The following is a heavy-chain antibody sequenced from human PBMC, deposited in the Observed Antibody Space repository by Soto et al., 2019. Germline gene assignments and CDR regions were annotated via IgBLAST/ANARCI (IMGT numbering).Heavy chain of an antibody. Sequence: SETLSLTCTVSGGSISSYYWSWIRQPAGKGLEWIGRIYTSGSTNYNPSLKSRVTMSVDTSKNQFSLKLSSVTAADTAVYYCARDPTVGGYRGDYYYGMDVWGQGTTVTVSS. CDR2: IYTSGST. J-gene: IGHJ6*02. CDR1: GGSISSYY. CDR3: ARDPTVGGYRGDYYYGMDV. D-gene: IGHD5-18*01. V-gene: IGHV4-4*07.